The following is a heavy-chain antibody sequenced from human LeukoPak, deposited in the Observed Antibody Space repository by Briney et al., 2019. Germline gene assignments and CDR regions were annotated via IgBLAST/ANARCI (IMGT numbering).Heavy chain of an antibody. CDR2: IYYSGST. CDR1: GGSISSSSYY. Sequence: SETLSLTCTVSGGSISSSSYYWGWIRQPPGKGLEWIGSIYYSGSTYYNPSLKSRITISVETSKNQFSLKLSSVTAADTAVYYCARVTSHYDSSGYYYDAFDIWGQGTMVTVSS. D-gene: IGHD3-22*01. V-gene: IGHV4-39*07. CDR3: ARVTSHYDSSGYYYDAFDI. J-gene: IGHJ3*02.